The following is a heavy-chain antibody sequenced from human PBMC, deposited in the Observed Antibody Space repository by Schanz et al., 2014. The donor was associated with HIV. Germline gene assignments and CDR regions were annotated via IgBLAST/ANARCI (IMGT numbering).Heavy chain of an antibody. D-gene: IGHD2-2*01. CDR3: AKEGSRGYCSSTSCLGGVDY. Sequence: EVHLVESGGGLVQPGGSLRLSCAASGFTFSRHWMTWGRQVPGKGLEWVANIKEDGSEINYVDSVKGRFTISRDNAKNSLSLQMNSLRDEDTAVYYCAKEGSRGYCSSTSCLGGVDYWGQGTLVTVSS. CDR1: GFTFSRHW. V-gene: IGHV3-7*01. CDR2: IKEDGSEI. J-gene: IGHJ4*02.